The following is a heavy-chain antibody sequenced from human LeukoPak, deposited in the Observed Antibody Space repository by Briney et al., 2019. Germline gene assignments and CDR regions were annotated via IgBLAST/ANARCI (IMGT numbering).Heavy chain of an antibody. D-gene: IGHD1-26*01. CDR2: ISGSGGST. V-gene: IGHV3-23*01. Sequence: GGSLRLSCAASGFTFGSYAMSWVRQAPGKGLEWVSAISGSGGSTYYADSVKGRFTISRDNSKNTLYLQMNSLRAEDTAVYYCAKAEWELPYYFDYWGQGTLVTVSS. CDR3: AKAEWELPYYFDY. J-gene: IGHJ4*02. CDR1: GFTFGSYA.